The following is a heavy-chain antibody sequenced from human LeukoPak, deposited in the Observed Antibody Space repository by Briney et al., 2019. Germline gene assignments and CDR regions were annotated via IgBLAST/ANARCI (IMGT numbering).Heavy chain of an antibody. CDR1: GGSISSGSYY. Sequence: SETLSLTCTVSGGSISSGSYYWSWIRQPAGKGLEWIGRIYTSGSTNYNPSLKSRVTISVDTSKNQFSLKLSSVTAADTAVYYCAGTYYDFWSGYSGLYYFDYWGQGTLVTVSS. V-gene: IGHV4-61*02. CDR2: IYTSGST. D-gene: IGHD3-3*01. CDR3: AGTYYDFWSGYSGLYYFDY. J-gene: IGHJ4*02.